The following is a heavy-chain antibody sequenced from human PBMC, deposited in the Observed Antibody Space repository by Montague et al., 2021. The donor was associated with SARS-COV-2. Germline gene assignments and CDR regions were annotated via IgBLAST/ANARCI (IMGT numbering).Heavy chain of an antibody. CDR3: ARDVGWYSSSWFDY. Sequence: TLSLTCTVSGGSISSGGYYWSWIRQHPGKGLEWIGYIYYSGSTYYNPSLKGRVTISVDTSKNQFSLELSSVTAADTAVYYCARDVGWYSSSWFDYWGQGTLVTVSS. V-gene: IGHV4-31*03. J-gene: IGHJ4*02. CDR2: IYYSGST. CDR1: GGSISSGGYY. D-gene: IGHD6-13*01.